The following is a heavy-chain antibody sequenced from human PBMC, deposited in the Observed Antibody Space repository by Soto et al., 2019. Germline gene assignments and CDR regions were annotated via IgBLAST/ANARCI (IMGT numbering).Heavy chain of an antibody. CDR3: ASWPYGSGVDY. CDR1: GGTFSSYA. V-gene: IGHV1-69*06. CDR2: LITIFGTA. J-gene: IGHJ4*02. D-gene: IGHD3-10*01. Sequence: QVQLVQSGAEVKKPGSSVKVSCKASGGTFSSYAISWVRQAPGQGLEWMGGLITIFGTANYAQKCQGRATTTVDKSTSTAYMELSSLRSEDTAVYYYASWPYGSGVDYWVEGTLVTVSS.